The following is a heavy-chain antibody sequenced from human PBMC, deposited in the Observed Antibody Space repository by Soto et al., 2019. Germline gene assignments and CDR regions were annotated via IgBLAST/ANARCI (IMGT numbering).Heavy chain of an antibody. CDR2: IYYSGST. V-gene: IGHV4-61*01. Sequence: QVQLQESGPGLVKPSETLSLTCTVSGGSVSSDSYYWSWIRQPPGQGLEWIGYIYYSGSTSYNPPLKSRVTISVDTSKNQFSLKLSSVTAADTAVYYCARGRLTGTIDNFDYWGQGTLVTVSS. CDR3: ARGRLTGTIDNFDY. J-gene: IGHJ4*02. D-gene: IGHD1-7*01. CDR1: GGSVSSDSYY.